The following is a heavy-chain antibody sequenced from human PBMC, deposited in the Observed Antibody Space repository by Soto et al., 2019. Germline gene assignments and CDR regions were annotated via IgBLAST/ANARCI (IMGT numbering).Heavy chain of an antibody. J-gene: IGHJ6*02. Sequence: TGGSLRLSCAASGFTFSSYAMHWVRQAPGKGLEWVAVISYDGSNKYYADSVKGRFTISRDNSKNTLYLQMNSLRAEDTAVYYCARSPQLYYYGMDVWGQGTTVTVSS. CDR2: ISYDGSNK. CDR1: GFTFSSYA. D-gene: IGHD5-18*01. CDR3: ARSPQLYYYGMDV. V-gene: IGHV3-30-3*01.